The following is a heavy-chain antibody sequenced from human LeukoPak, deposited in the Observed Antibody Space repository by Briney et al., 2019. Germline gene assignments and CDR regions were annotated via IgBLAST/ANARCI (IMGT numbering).Heavy chain of an antibody. CDR1: GFTLSNHW. D-gene: IGHD2-8*01. Sequence: GGSLRLSCAASGFTLSNHWMTWVRQVPGRGPEWVANVNRDGSETYYLDSVKGRFTISKDNAKNSLYLQTNSLRAEDTALYPWARNNGMDVWGQGTTVIVPS. V-gene: IGHV3-7*03. CDR2: VNRDGSET. CDR3: ARNNGMDV. J-gene: IGHJ6*02.